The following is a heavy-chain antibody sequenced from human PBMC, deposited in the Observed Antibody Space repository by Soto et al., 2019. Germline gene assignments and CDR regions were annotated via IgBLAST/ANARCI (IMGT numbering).Heavy chain of an antibody. J-gene: IGHJ6*02. D-gene: IGHD1-1*01. Sequence: ASVKVSCKASGYTFSTHAMHWVRQAPGQSLEWMGWINGGTGQTKHSHRFQDRVTITRDTSASTAYMELSSLRSEDTAVYYCARGKGMEENYYYYGLDIWGQGTTVTVS. CDR2: INGGTGQT. CDR3: ARGKGMEENYYYYGLDI. V-gene: IGHV1-3*01. CDR1: GYTFSTHA.